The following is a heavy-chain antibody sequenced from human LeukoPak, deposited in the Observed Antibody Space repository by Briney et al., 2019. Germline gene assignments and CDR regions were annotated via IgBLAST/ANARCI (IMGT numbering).Heavy chain of an antibody. Sequence: SETLSLTCTVSGDSISSSRYYWGWIRQPPGRGLEWIGSMFYGGNTYSNPSLKSRVTVSADTSKNQVSLRLRSVTAADTAVYYCARQADSSGYSLSWYFDLWGRGTLVTVSS. CDR1: GDSISSSRYY. J-gene: IGHJ2*01. CDR3: ARQADSSGYSLSWYFDL. V-gene: IGHV4-39*07. D-gene: IGHD3-22*01. CDR2: MFYGGNT.